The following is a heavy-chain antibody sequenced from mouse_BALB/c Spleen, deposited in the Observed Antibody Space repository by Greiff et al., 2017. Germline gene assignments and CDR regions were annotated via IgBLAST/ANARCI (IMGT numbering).Heavy chain of an antibody. CDR2: INPSNGRT. Sequence: VQLQQSGAELVKPGASVKLSCKASGYTFTSYWMHWVKQRPGQGLEWIGEINPSNGRTNYNEKFKSKATLTVDKSSSTAYMQLSSLTSEDSAVYYCAREITTVVARGDYWGQGTTLTVSS. J-gene: IGHJ2*01. CDR3: AREITTVVARGDY. V-gene: IGHV1S81*02. CDR1: GYTFTSYW. D-gene: IGHD1-1*01.